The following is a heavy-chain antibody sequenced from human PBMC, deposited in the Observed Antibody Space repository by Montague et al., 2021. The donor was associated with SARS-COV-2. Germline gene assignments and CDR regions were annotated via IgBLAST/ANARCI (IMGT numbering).Heavy chain of an antibody. CDR3: ASQVPDFWSGIDY. D-gene: IGHD3-3*01. CDR2: IHYSGST. CDR1: GGSISSYY. J-gene: IGHJ4*02. Sequence: SETLSLTCTVSGGSISSYYWSWIRQPPGTGPEWIGYIHYSGSTNYNPSLKRRDTISVYTSRNQFSLKLSSGTAADTAVYYCASQVPDFWSGIDYWGQGTLVTVSS. V-gene: IGHV4-59*01.